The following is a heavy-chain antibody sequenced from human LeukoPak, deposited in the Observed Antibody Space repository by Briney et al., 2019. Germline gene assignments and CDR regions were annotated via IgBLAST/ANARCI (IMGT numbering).Heavy chain of an antibody. Sequence: GSLRLSCAASGFTFSSYSMNWVRQAPGKGLEWVSFISSSSSTIYYADSVKGRFTISRDNAKSSLYLQMNGLRAEDTAVYYCARDRGGSYSAIDYWGQGTLVTVSS. D-gene: IGHD1-26*01. CDR3: ARDRGGSYSAIDY. J-gene: IGHJ4*02. V-gene: IGHV3-48*04. CDR2: ISSSSSTI. CDR1: GFTFSSYS.